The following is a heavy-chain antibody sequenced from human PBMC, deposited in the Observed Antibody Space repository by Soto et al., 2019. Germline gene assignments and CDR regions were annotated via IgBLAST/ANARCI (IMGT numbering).Heavy chain of an antibody. CDR2: INVYSGTT. CDR3: ARGRGGYLSSSGHTHNYLDY. J-gene: IGHJ4*02. V-gene: IGHV1-18*01. CDR1: GYTFSDYG. Sequence: QVHLVQSGSEVKTAGAAVKVSCKASGYTFSDYGVSWVRQAPGQGLEWMGWINVYSGTTNYLPKFQGRVTMTTHTSTSTLYMELRDLISEDTAVYYCARGRGGYLSSSGHTHNYLDYWGQGTLVTVSS. D-gene: IGHD3-22*01.